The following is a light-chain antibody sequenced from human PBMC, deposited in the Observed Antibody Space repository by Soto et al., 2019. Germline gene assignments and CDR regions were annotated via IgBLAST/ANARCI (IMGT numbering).Light chain of an antibody. CDR2: EGG. Sequence: QSALTQPASVSGSPGQSITISCTGTSSDVWNYNLVSWYQQYPGKAPKLMIYEGGKRPSGVSNRFSGSKSGNTASLTISGLQAEDEADYYCCSFALRSTLIFGGGTKVTVL. J-gene: IGLJ2*01. CDR1: SSDVWNYNL. V-gene: IGLV2-23*01. CDR3: CSFALRSTLI.